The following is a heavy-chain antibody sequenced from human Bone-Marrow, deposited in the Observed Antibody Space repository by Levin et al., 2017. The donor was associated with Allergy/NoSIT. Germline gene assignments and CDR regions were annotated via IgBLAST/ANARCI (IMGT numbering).Heavy chain of an antibody. CDR1: GFTFSSYS. D-gene: IGHD3-16*01. Sequence: PGGSLRLSCAASGFTFSSYSMNWVRQAPGKGLEWVSSISSSSSYIYYADSVKGRFTISRDNAKNSLYLQMNSLRAEDTAVYYCARDPYYYDYIWGSYTFDYWGQGTLVTVSS. J-gene: IGHJ4*02. CDR3: ARDPYYYDYIWGSYTFDY. V-gene: IGHV3-21*01. CDR2: ISSSSSYI.